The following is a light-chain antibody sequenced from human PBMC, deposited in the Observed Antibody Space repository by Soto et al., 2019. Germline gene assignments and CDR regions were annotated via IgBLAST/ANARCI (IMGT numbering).Light chain of an antibody. J-gene: IGKJ4*01. CDR2: GAS. CDR3: QQNGSSRLT. CDR1: QSVTSSY. V-gene: IGKV3-20*01. Sequence: EIVLTQSPGTLSLSPGERATLSCRASQSVTSSYLAWYQQKPGQAPRLLIYGASSRATGIPDRFSGSGCGTDFTLSISRLELEDCVVYYCQQNGSSRLTVGEGTKVESK.